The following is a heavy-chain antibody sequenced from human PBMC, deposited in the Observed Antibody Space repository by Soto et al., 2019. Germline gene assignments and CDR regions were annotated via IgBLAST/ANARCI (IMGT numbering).Heavy chain of an antibody. J-gene: IGHJ6*02. CDR3: ASEQWAGGMDV. D-gene: IGHD6-19*01. Sequence: EVQLVESGGGLVKPGGSLRLSCAASGFTFSSYSMNWVRQAPGKGLEWVSSLSSSSSYIYYADSVKGRFTISRDNAKNSLYLQMNSLRADDTAVYYCASEQWAGGMDVWGPGTTVTVSS. CDR2: LSSSSSYI. V-gene: IGHV3-21*01. CDR1: GFTFSSYS.